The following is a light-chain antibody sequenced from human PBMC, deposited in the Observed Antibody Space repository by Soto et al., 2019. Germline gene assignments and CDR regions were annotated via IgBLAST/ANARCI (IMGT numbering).Light chain of an antibody. CDR2: DAY. V-gene: IGKV1-5*01. CDR1: QSLSRS. CDR3: KQYNSDSRT. Sequence: DIQTTQSPSRLPALVADRVTITCRASQSLSRSLAWYQQKPGKAHKLLIYDAYNLERGVQSRFSGSGSGTEFTLTIRGLQPDDVATYYCKQYNSDSRTFGQGTKVDIK. J-gene: IGKJ1*01.